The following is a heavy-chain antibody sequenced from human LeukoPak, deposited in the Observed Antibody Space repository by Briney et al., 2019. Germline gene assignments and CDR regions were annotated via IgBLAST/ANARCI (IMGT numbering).Heavy chain of an antibody. Sequence: SETLSLTCTVSGGSISSYYWSWIRQPPGKGLEWIGYIYYSGSTNYNPSLKSRVTISVDTSKNQFSLKLSSVTAADTAVYYCARDKRATSYGDYGYYYGMDVWGQGTTVTVSS. CDR1: GGSISSYY. CDR2: IYYSGST. D-gene: IGHD4-17*01. V-gene: IGHV4-59*01. CDR3: ARDKRATSYGDYGYYYGMDV. J-gene: IGHJ6*02.